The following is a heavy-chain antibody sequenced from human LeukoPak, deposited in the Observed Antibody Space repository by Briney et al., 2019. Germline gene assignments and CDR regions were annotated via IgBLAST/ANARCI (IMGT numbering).Heavy chain of an antibody. CDR3: AKEASRGSSFAYTPIEKPYYLDY. V-gene: IGHV3-48*03. Sequence: GGSLRLSCAASGFTFSSYEMNWVRQAPGKGLEWVSYISSSGSTIYYADSVKGRFTISRDNAKNSLYLQMNSLRAEDTAVYYCAKEASRGSSFAYTPIEKPYYLDYWGQGTLVTVST. D-gene: IGHD5-18*01. CDR2: ISSSGSTI. J-gene: IGHJ4*02. CDR1: GFTFSSYE.